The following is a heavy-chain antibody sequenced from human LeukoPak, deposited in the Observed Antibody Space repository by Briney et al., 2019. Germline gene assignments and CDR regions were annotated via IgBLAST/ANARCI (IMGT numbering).Heavy chain of an antibody. D-gene: IGHD3-22*01. Sequence: PSETLSLTCTVSGGSISSYYWSWIRPPPGKGLEWIGYIYYSGSNNYHPSLKSRVTISVDTSKKQFSLKLSSVTAADTTVYYCARVNYDSSGYYSVGYYYYYMDVWGKGTTVTVSS. CDR1: GGSISSYY. J-gene: IGHJ6*03. V-gene: IGHV4-59*01. CDR2: IYYSGSN. CDR3: ARVNYDSSGYYSVGYYYYYMDV.